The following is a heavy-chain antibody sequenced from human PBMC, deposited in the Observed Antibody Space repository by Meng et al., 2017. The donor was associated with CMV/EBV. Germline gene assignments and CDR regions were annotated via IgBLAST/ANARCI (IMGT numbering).Heavy chain of an antibody. CDR3: SREGIRYFDWLLPGYYFDY. CDR1: AGTFSSYT. D-gene: IGHD3-9*01. Sequence: SVKVSCKASAGTFSSYTINWVRQAPGQGLEWLGRIIPILGIANYAQKFQGRVTITADKSTSTAYMELSSLRSEDTAVYYCSREGIRYFDWLLPGYYFDYWGQGTLVTVSS. J-gene: IGHJ4*02. V-gene: IGHV1-69*04. CDR2: IIPILGIA.